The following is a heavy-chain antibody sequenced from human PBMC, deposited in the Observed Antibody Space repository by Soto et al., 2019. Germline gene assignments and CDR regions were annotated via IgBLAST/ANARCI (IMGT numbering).Heavy chain of an antibody. CDR3: AKGYDILSGYLDY. Sequence: DVQVLESGGGSVQPGGSLILSCAASGFTFSRNAMNWVRQAPGKGLEWVSGISGSGGDTYYADSVKGRFTISRDNSKNKMYLQMNSLRVEDTAVYYCAKGYDILSGYLDYWGQGTLVTVSS. J-gene: IGHJ4*02. D-gene: IGHD3-9*01. CDR1: GFTFSRNA. V-gene: IGHV3-23*01. CDR2: ISGSGGDT.